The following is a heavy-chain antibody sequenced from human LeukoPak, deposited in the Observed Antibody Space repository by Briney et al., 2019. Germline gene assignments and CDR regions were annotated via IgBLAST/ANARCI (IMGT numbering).Heavy chain of an antibody. CDR1: GYSFTSNY. V-gene: IGHV1-46*01. CDR2: IYPRDGST. Sequence: VASVKVSCKASGYSFTSNYIHWVRQAPGQGLEWIGMIYPRDGSTSYAQKCQGRVTVTRDTSTSTVHMELSGLRSEATAVYSCPRDNIVVVPPAIGAYYYYGMDAWGHGTTVTVSS. D-gene: IGHD2-2*02. J-gene: IGHJ6*02. CDR3: PRDNIVVVPPAIGAYYYYGMDA.